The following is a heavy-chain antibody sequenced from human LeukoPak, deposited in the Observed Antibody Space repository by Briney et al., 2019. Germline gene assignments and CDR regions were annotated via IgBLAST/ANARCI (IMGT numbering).Heavy chain of an antibody. D-gene: IGHD6-13*01. CDR2: IRGKTNNYAT. V-gene: IGHV3-73*01. CDR1: GFTFSGSA. CDR3: AKITSSSWSLRAYDI. J-gene: IGHJ3*02. Sequence: GGSLRLSCAASGFTFSGSAMHWVRQASGKGLEWVGHIRGKTNNYATAYAASVKGRFTISRDNSKNTLYLQMNSLRAEDTAVYYCAKITSSSWSLRAYDIWGQGTMVTVSS.